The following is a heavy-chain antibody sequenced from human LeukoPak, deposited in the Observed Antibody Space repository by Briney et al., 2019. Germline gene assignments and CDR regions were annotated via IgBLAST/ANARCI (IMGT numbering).Heavy chain of an antibody. CDR2: IYTGGST. Sequence: SETLSLTCTVSGGSISSYYWSWIRQPPGKGLEWIGYIYTGGSTNYNPSLKSRVTISVDTSKNQFSLKLSSVTAADTAVYYCARRKVVAAKGWFDPWGQGTLVTVSS. V-gene: IGHV4-4*09. CDR1: GGSISSYY. D-gene: IGHD2-2*01. J-gene: IGHJ5*02. CDR3: ARRKVVAAKGWFDP.